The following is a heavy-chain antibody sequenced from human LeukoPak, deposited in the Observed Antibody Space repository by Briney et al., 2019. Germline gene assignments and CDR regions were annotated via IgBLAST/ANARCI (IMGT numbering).Heavy chain of an antibody. CDR2: FDPEDGET. CDR1: GYTLAELS. V-gene: IGHV1-24*01. Sequence: ASVKVSCKVSGYTLAELSMHWVRQAPGKGPEWMGGFDPEDGETIYAQKFQGRVTKTEDTSTDTAYMELSSLRSEDTAVYYCVTDLQGYYYDSSQHSWGQGTLVTVSS. D-gene: IGHD3-22*01. CDR3: VTDLQGYYYDSSQHS. J-gene: IGHJ4*02.